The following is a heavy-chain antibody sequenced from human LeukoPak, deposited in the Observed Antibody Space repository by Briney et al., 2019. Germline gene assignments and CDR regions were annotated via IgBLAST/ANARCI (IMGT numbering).Heavy chain of an antibody. V-gene: IGHV3-74*01. D-gene: IGHD5-18*01. CDR2: INSDGSST. CDR1: GFTFSSYW. CDR3: ANDLGWIQLNLG. J-gene: IGHJ4*02. Sequence: QTRGSLRLSCAASGFTFSSYWMHWVRQAPGKGLVWVSRINSDGSSTSYADSVKGRFTISRDNSKNTVYLQMNSLRAEDTAVYYCANDLGWIQLNLGRGQGTLVTVSS.